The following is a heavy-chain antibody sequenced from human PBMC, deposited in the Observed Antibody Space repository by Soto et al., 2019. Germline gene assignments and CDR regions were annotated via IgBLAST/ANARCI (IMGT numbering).Heavy chain of an antibody. J-gene: IGHJ4*02. CDR1: GFTVSSNY. V-gene: IGHV3-66*01. D-gene: IGHD3-16*01. CDR2: IYSGGST. Sequence: GGSLRLSCAASGFTVSSNYMSWVRQAPGKGLEWVSVIYSGGSTYYADSVKGRFTISRDNSKNTLYLQMNSLRAVDTAVYYCARVDDYIWGSYGNYWGQGTLVTVSS. CDR3: ARVDDYIWGSYGNY.